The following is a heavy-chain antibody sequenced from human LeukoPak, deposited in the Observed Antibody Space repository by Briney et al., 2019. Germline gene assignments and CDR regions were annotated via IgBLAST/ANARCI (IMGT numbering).Heavy chain of an antibody. CDR2: INHSGST. Sequence: SETLSLTCAVYGGSFSGYYWSWIRQPPGKGLEWIGEINHSGSTNYNPSLKSRVTVSVDTSKNQFSLKLSSVTAADTAVYYCARGPYSSGWPDYWGQGTLVTVSS. D-gene: IGHD6-19*01. CDR1: GGSFSGYY. V-gene: IGHV4-34*01. J-gene: IGHJ4*02. CDR3: ARGPYSSGWPDY.